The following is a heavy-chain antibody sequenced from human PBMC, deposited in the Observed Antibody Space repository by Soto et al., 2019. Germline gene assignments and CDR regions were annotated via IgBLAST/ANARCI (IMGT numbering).Heavy chain of an antibody. V-gene: IGHV3-9*01. D-gene: IGHD5-12*01. Sequence: GGSLRLSCATSGFTFDDYAMHWVRQIPGKSLEWVSGINWNSETVGYADSVKGRFTISRDSAKNSLYLQMTTLRPEDTALYFCARDQDLGGYDLRPMYGLDVWGQGTTVTVSS. CDR1: GFTFDDYA. J-gene: IGHJ6*02. CDR2: INWNSETV. CDR3: ARDQDLGGYDLRPMYGLDV.